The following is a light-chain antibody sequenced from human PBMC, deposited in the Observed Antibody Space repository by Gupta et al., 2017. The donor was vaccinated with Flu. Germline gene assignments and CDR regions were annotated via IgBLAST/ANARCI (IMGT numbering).Light chain of an antibody. Sequence: EIVLTQSPGTLYSSPGERASRSCRARQSVSNSYFAWYQQKPGQAPRLLIYDASKRAAGVPDRFSGSESGTEFTLTIGRREPEEFVVYYCQQNSTSPWTFGQGTKVENK. J-gene: IGKJ1*01. CDR2: DAS. CDR1: QSVSNSY. V-gene: IGKV3-20*01. CDR3: QQNSTSPWT.